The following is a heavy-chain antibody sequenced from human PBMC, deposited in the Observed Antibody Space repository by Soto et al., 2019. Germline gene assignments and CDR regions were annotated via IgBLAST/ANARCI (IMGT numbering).Heavy chain of an antibody. D-gene: IGHD6-6*01. CDR2: IFLNDEK. CDR3: ARASSSSRHYYYYGMDV. CDR1: VFSLSNARMG. J-gene: IGHJ6*02. V-gene: IGHV2-26*01. Sequence: QVTLKESGPVLVKPTETLTLTCTVSVFSLSNARMGVSWIRQPPGKALEWLAHIFLNDEKSYSTSLKSRLTISKDTSKSQVVLTMTNMDPVDTATYYCARASSSSRHYYYYGMDVWGQGTTVTVSS.